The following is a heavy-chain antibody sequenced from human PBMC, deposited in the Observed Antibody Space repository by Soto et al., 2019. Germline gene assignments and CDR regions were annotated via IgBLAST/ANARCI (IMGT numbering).Heavy chain of an antibody. CDR3: AAFAFTIFGVV. V-gene: IGHV3-53*01. D-gene: IGHD3-3*01. Sequence: PGESLKISCAASGFTVSSNYMSWVRQAPGKGLEWVSVIYSGGSTYYADSVKGRFTISRDNSKNTLYLQMNSLRAEDTAVYYCAAFAFTIFGVVWGQGTLVTVSS. CDR2: IYSGGST. CDR1: GFTVSSNY. J-gene: IGHJ4*02.